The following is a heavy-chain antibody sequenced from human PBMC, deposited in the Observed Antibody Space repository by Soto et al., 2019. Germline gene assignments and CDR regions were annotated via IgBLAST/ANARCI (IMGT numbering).Heavy chain of an antibody. D-gene: IGHD1-26*01. Sequence: QVQLQESGPGLVKSSQTLSLTCTVSGGSISSGGYYWSWIRQHPGKGLEWIGYIYYSGSTYYNPSFKNRFTISVATSKNHFSLKLSSVTAADTAVYYCARKEIVGPATVDAFHVLRQGTMVTVSS. CDR3: ARKEIVGPATVDAFHV. CDR1: GGSISSGGYY. V-gene: IGHV4-31*03. CDR2: IYYSGST. J-gene: IGHJ3*01.